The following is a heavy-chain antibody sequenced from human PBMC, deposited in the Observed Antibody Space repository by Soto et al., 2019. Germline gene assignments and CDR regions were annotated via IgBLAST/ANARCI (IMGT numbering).Heavy chain of an antibody. CDR3: AHRRDRVAAAAHNWFDP. D-gene: IGHD6-13*01. J-gene: IGHJ5*02. CDR2: IYWDDDK. Sequence: QITLKESGPTLVKPTQTLTLTCTFSGFSLSTSGVGVGWIRQPPGKALEWLALIYWDDDKRYSPSLKSRLSITKDTSKNQLVLTMTNMDPVDTATYYCAHRRDRVAAAAHNWFDPWGQGTLVTVSS. V-gene: IGHV2-5*02. CDR1: GFSLSTSGVG.